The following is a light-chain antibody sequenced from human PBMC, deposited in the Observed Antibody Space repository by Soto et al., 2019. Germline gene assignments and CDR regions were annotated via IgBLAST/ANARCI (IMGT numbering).Light chain of an antibody. CDR2: GPS. Sequence: EIVMTQSPATLSVSPGERATLSCRASQNIKSNLAWYQQKPVQAPRLLIYGPSSMATGIPARFSCSGSWTAFTLTTRRLQSEDFAVYYCQQYNNWPLTFGGGPKVEIK. CDR3: QQYNNWPLT. V-gene: IGKV3-15*01. CDR1: QNIKSN. J-gene: IGKJ4*01.